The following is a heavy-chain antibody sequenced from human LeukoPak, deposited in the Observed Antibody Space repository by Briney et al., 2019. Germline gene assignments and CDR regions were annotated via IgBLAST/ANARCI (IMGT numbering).Heavy chain of an antibody. CDR2: INGSGASN. Sequence: PAGSLRRSCAASGFTFSSYAMSWLRQAPGQGLEWVSAINGSGASNYYADYVKLRFTTSRANSKHPLYLQLNLLSADAAAAYYCARMAARCYYCDYWGQGPLVTVSS. J-gene: IGHJ4*02. V-gene: IGHV3-23*01. D-gene: IGHD6-6*01. CDR3: ARMAARCYYCDY. CDR1: GFTFSSYA.